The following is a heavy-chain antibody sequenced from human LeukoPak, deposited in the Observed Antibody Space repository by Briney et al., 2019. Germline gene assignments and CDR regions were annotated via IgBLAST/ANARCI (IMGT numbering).Heavy chain of an antibody. Sequence: SETLSLTCTVSGGSISSGDYYWSWIRQPPGKGLEWIGYIYYSGSTYYNPSLKSRVTISVDTSKNQFSLKLGSVTAADTAVYYCARDMVRGFNWFDPWGQGTLVTVSS. J-gene: IGHJ5*02. D-gene: IGHD3-10*01. CDR2: IYYSGST. CDR1: GGSISSGDYY. V-gene: IGHV4-30-4*01. CDR3: ARDMVRGFNWFDP.